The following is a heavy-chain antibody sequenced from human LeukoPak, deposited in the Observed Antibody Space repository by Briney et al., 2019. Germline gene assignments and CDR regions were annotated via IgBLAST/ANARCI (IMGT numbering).Heavy chain of an antibody. J-gene: IGHJ4*02. V-gene: IGHV4-4*07. D-gene: IGHD6-13*01. CDR1: GGSISSYY. CDR3: ASLIYRSSWEYYFDY. CDR2: IYTSGST. Sequence: SETLSLTCTVSGGSISSYYWSWIRQPAGKGLEWIGRIYTSGSTNYNPSLKSRVTMSVDTSKNQFSLKLSSVTAADTAVYYCASLIYRSSWEYYFDYWGQGTLVTVSS.